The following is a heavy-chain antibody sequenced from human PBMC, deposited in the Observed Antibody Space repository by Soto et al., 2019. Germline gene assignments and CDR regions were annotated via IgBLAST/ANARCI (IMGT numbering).Heavy chain of an antibody. CDR2: IYYSGST. CDR1: GGSISSSSYY. V-gene: IGHV4-39*01. J-gene: IGHJ6*03. D-gene: IGHD3-3*01. Sequence: PSETLSLTCTVSGGSISSSSYYWGWIRQPPGKGLEWIGSIYYSGSTYYNPSLKSRVTTSVDTSKNQFSLKLSSVTAADTAVYYCARHPTYYDFWSGPRGVYYYYYMDVWGKGTTVT. CDR3: ARHPTYYDFWSGPRGVYYYYYMDV.